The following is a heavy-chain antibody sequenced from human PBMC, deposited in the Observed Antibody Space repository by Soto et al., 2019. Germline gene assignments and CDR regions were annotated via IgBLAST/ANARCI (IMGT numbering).Heavy chain of an antibody. Sequence: SGPTLGDPTQTLTLTCSFSGCSRSTSGVGVGWVRQPPGKALEWLALVYSNDDKRFSPSLKNRLTITKDTSKNQVVLTMTNMDPVDTAKYYCTHMRGSALYGTDVWGQGT. CDR1: GCSRSTSGVG. V-gene: IGHV2-5*01. CDR3: THMRGSALYGTDV. CDR2: VYSNDDK. J-gene: IGHJ6*02. D-gene: IGHD3-10*01.